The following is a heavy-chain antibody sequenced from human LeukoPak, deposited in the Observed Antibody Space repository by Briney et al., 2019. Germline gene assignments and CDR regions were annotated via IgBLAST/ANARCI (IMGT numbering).Heavy chain of an antibody. J-gene: IGHJ6*02. CDR2: IYYSGST. Sequence: SETLSLTCTLSGGSISSYYWSWIRQPPGKGLEWIGYIYYSGSTNYNPSLKSRVTISVDTSKNQFSLKLSSVTAADTAVYYCARDRAVAGYRMDVRGQGTTVTVSS. D-gene: IGHD6-19*01. CDR1: GGSISSYY. V-gene: IGHV4-59*01. CDR3: ARDRAVAGYRMDV.